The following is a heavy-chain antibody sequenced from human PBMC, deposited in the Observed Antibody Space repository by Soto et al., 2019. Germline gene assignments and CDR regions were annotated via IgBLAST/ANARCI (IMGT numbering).Heavy chain of an antibody. CDR2: ISSSSSYI. J-gene: IGHJ6*02. CDR1: GFTFSSYS. D-gene: IGHD1-1*01. V-gene: IGHV3-21*01. Sequence: GGSLRLSCAASGFTFSSYSMNWVRQAPGKGLEWVSSISSSSSYIYYADSVKGRFTISRDNAKNSLYLQMNSLRAEDTAVYYCARDSGRRYGMDVWGQGTTVTVSS. CDR3: ARDSGRRYGMDV.